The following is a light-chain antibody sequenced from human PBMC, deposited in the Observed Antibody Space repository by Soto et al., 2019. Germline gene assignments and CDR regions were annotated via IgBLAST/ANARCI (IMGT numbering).Light chain of an antibody. Sequence: DVVMTQSPLSLPVTLGQPASISCRSSQSLVHSDGTTYLSWFQQRPGQSPRRLIYKVSRRDSGVPDRFSGSGSGTDFTLKISRVEAEDVGVYDCRQGTHSYTFGQGTRLDIK. CDR2: KVS. V-gene: IGKV2-30*02. CDR1: QSLVHSDGTTY. CDR3: RQGTHSYT. J-gene: IGKJ2*01.